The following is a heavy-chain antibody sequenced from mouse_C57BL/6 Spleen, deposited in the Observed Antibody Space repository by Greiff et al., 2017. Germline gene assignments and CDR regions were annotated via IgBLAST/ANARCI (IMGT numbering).Heavy chain of an antibody. CDR3: ARDHSNYGPDAMDY. CDR1: GYTFTSYD. Sequence: QVQLKQSGPELVKPGASVKLSCKASGYTFTSYDINWVKQRPGQGLEWIGWIYPRDGSTKYNEKFKGKATLTVDTSSSTAYMELHSLTSEDSAVYFCARDHSNYGPDAMDYWGQGTSVTVSS. CDR2: IYPRDGST. J-gene: IGHJ4*01. V-gene: IGHV1-85*01. D-gene: IGHD2-5*01.